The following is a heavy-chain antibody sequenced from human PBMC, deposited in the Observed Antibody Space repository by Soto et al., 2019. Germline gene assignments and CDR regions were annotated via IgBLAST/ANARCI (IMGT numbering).Heavy chain of an antibody. CDR2: ISGSGGST. CDR3: AKDTVDAVDLGDY. Sequence: EVQLLESGGGLVQPGGSLRLSCAASGFTFSSYAMSWVRQAPGKGLEWVSAISGSGGSTYYADSVKGRFTISRDNSKNTMYLQMNSLRAEDTAVYYCAKDTVDAVDLGDYWGQGTLVTVSS. D-gene: IGHD3-16*01. J-gene: IGHJ4*02. CDR1: GFTFSSYA. V-gene: IGHV3-23*01.